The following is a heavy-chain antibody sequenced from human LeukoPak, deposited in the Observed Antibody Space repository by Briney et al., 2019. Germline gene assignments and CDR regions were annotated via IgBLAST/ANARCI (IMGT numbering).Heavy chain of an antibody. J-gene: IGHJ4*02. D-gene: IGHD2-2*01. Sequence: GASVKVSCKASGGTFSSYAISWVRQAPGQGLEWMGGIIPIFGTANYAQKFQGRVTITADESTSTAYMELSSLRSEDTAVYYCASAVVPAAPFDYWGQGTLVTVSS. V-gene: IGHV1-69*13. CDR1: GGTFSSYA. CDR3: ASAVVPAAPFDY. CDR2: IIPIFGTA.